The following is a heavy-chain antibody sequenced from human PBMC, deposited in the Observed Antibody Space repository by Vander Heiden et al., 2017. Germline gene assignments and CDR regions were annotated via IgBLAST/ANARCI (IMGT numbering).Heavy chain of an antibody. CDR2: IYPGDSDT. CDR3: ARLRTTVLTPFDY. CDR1: GYRFSNLW. Sequence: VQLVQSGAEVKKPGESLKISCMGSGYRFSNLWTGWVRQMPGKGLEWMGIIYPGDSDTRYSPSFQGQVTISADKSISTAYLQWSSLKSSDTAMYYCARLRTTVLTPFDYWGQGTLVTVSS. J-gene: IGHJ4*02. D-gene: IGHD4-4*01. V-gene: IGHV5-51*03.